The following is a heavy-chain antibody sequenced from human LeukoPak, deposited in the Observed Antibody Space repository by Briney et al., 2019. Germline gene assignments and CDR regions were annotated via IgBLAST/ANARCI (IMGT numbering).Heavy chain of an antibody. J-gene: IGHJ4*02. V-gene: IGHV3-33*01. CDR1: GFTFNSYG. CDR3: ARGGTYVDY. Sequence: SGRSLRLSCAASGFTFNSYGMFWVRQAPGKGLEWVAFIWPDGSNKLYGDSVKGRFTISRDNSKNTVYLQMNSLRAEDTAVYYCARGGTYVDYWGQGTLVTVSS. D-gene: IGHD1-26*01. CDR2: IWPDGSNK.